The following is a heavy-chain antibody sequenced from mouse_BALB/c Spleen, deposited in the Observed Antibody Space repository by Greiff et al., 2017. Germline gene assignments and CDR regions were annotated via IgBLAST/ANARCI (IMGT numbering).Heavy chain of an antibody. J-gene: IGHJ4*01. D-gene: IGHD1-1*01. CDR3: ARGRYYYGSRGAMDY. V-gene: IGHV2-9*02. Sequence: VKVVESGPGLVAPSQSLSITCTVSGFSLTSYGVHWVRQPPGKGLEWPGVIWAGGSTNYNSALMSRLSISKDNSKSQVFLKMNSLQTDDTAMYYCARGRYYYGSRGAMDYWGQGTSVTVSS. CDR1: GFSLTSYG. CDR2: IWAGGST.